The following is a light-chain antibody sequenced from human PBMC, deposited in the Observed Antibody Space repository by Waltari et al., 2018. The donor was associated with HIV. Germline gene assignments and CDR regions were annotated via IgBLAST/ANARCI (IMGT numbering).Light chain of an antibody. CDR2: EVS. J-gene: IGLJ2*01. Sequence: QSALSQPASVSGSFGQSITISCTGTSSDVGGYQYVSWYQQQPGKAPKLLISEVSNRPSGVSSRFSGSKSGNTASLTIFWLQAEDEADYYCSSYTKRDTVVFGGGTKLTVV. CDR3: SSYTKRDTVV. CDR1: SSDVGGYQY. V-gene: IGLV2-14*03.